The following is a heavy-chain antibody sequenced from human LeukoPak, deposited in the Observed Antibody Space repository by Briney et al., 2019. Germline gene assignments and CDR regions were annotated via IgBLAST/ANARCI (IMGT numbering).Heavy chain of an antibody. CDR1: GFIFSSYE. V-gene: IGHV3-48*03. Sequence: GGSLRLSCAASGFIFSSYEMNWVRQAPGKGLEWVSYISSSGSTIYYADSVKGRFTISRDNAKNSLYLQMNSLRAEDTAVYYCARGDDYGDEWGQGTLVTVSS. CDR3: ARGDDYGDE. CDR2: ISSSGSTI. J-gene: IGHJ4*02.